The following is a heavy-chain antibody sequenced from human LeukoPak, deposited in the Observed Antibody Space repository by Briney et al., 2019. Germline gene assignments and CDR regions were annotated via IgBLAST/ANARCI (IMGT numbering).Heavy chain of an antibody. D-gene: IGHD6-13*01. CDR2: INHSGST. J-gene: IGHJ4*02. V-gene: IGHV4-34*01. Sequence: GSLRLSCAASGFTFSKYWSWIRQPPGKGLEWIGEINHSGSTNYNPSLRSRVTISVDTSKNQFSLKLSSVTAADTAVYYCARLRAVTRSSSWLQVRRRFDYWGQGTLVTVSS. CDR3: ARLRAVTRSSSWLQVRRRFDY. CDR1: GFTFSKY.